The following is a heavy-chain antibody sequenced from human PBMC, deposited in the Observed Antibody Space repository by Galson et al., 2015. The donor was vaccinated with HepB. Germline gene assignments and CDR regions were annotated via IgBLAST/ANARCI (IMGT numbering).Heavy chain of an antibody. CDR1: GFTLSTYP. CDR2: ISTTTATT. J-gene: IGHJ3*02. D-gene: IGHD1-26*01. CDR3: ARRDLVGATRSWGTFDI. Sequence: SLRLSCAASGFTLSTYPMNWVRQAPGKGLEWVSTISTTTATTYHADSVQGRFTISRDQSKNTLYLQMYGLRAEDTAVYYCARRDLVGATRSWGTFDIWGQGTMVTVSS. V-gene: IGHV3-23*01.